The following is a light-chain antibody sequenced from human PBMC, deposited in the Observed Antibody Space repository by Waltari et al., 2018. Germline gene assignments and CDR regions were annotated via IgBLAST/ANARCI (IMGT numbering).Light chain of an antibody. CDR1: QTVRTTY. V-gene: IGKV3-20*01. Sequence: EIVLTQSPGTLSLSPGERATLSCRASQTVRTTYLAWYQQKPGQAPTLLIYGASIRATGIPDRFSGSGSGTDFSLTISSPEPEDFAVYYYQQYDISPLTFGGGTKVEIK. CDR2: GAS. J-gene: IGKJ4*01. CDR3: QQYDISPLT.